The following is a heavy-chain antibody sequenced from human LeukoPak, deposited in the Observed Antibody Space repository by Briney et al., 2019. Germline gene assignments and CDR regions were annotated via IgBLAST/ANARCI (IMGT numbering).Heavy chain of an antibody. CDR3: ARSPYYYGSGSYHLGYMDV. CDR2: IIPIFGTA. J-gene: IGHJ6*03. V-gene: IGHV1-69*05. CDR1: GGTFSSYA. D-gene: IGHD3-10*01. Sequence: ASVKVSCKASGGTFSSYAISWVRQAPGQGLEWMRGIIPIFGTANHAQKFQGRVTITTDESTSTAYMELSSLRSEDTAVYYCARSPYYYGSGSYHLGYMDVWGKATTVTVSS.